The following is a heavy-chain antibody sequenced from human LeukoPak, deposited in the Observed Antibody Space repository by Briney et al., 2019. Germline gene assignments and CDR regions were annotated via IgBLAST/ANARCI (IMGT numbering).Heavy chain of an antibody. V-gene: IGHV4-34*01. Sequence: SETLSLTCAVYGGSFSGYYWSWIRQPPGKGLEWIGEINHSGSTNYNPSLKSRVTISVDTSKNQLSLKLSSVTAADTAVYYCARRRLRYFDWLPNNWFDPWGQGTLVTVSS. D-gene: IGHD3-9*01. CDR3: ARRRLRYFDWLPNNWFDP. J-gene: IGHJ5*02. CDR1: GGSFSGYY. CDR2: INHSGST.